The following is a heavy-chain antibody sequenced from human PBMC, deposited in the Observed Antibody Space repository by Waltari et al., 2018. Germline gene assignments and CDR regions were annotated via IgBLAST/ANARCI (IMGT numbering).Heavy chain of an antibody. D-gene: IGHD6-13*01. J-gene: IGHJ3*02. CDR3: AKDRIAAAGKGDDAFDI. V-gene: IGHV3-23*03. CDR2: IYSGGST. CDR1: GFTFISHA. Sequence: EVQLLESGGGLVQPGGSLRLSCAASGFTFISHAMSWVRQAPGKGLEWVSVIYSGGSTYYADSVKGRFTISRDNSKNTLYLQMNSLRAEDTAVYYCAKDRIAAAGKGDDAFDIWGQGTMVTVSS.